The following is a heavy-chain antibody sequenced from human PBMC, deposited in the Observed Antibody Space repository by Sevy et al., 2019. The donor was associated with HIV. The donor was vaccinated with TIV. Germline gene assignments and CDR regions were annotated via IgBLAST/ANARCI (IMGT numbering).Heavy chain of an antibody. CDR2: SGTT. D-gene: IGHD1-1*01. V-gene: IGHV4-59*01. CDR3: ARGGPNQHQLDYFDF. Sequence: SETLSLTCTVSGVSITNYYWAWIRQPPGKGLECVGFSGTTNDNPSLKSRVTTSLDTSKNHFSLNLTSVTVADTAIYYCARGGPNQHQLDYFDFWGQGTLVTVSS. J-gene: IGHJ4*02. CDR1: GVSITNYY.